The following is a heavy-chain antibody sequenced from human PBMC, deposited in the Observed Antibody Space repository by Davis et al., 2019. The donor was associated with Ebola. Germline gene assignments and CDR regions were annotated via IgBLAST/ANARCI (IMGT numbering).Heavy chain of an antibody. J-gene: IGHJ4*02. CDR3: ARDSLGATSLDY. CDR1: GYSISSGYY. V-gene: IGHV4-38-2*02. D-gene: IGHD1-26*01. CDR2: FFHSGNT. Sequence: MPAETLSLTCTVSGYSISSGYYWGWIRQPPGKGLEWIGSFFHSGNTYYTPSLKSRVTISVDTSKNQFSLKLSSVTAADTAVYYCARDSLGATSLDYWGQGTLVTVSS.